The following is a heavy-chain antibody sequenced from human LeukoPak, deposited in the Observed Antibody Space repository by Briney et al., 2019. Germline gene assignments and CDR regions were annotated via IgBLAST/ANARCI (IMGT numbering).Heavy chain of an antibody. Sequence: GRSLRLSCAASGFTFSSYAMHWVRQAPGKGLEWMAVISYDGSNKYYADSVKGRFTISRDNSKNTLYLQMNSLRAEDTAVYYCAREYGDEIFGMDVWGQGTTVTVSS. D-gene: IGHD4-17*01. V-gene: IGHV3-30-3*01. CDR2: ISYDGSNK. J-gene: IGHJ6*02. CDR1: GFTFSSYA. CDR3: AREYGDEIFGMDV.